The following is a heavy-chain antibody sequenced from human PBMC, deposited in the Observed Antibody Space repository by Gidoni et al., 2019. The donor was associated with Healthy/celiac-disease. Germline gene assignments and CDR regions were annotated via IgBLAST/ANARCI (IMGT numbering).Heavy chain of an antibody. CDR3: ARGIGTNSIDY. J-gene: IGHJ4*02. CDR1: GFTFSSYD. V-gene: IGHV3-13*01. D-gene: IGHD1-1*01. Sequence: EVQVVESGGGLVQPGGSLRLSCAASGFTFSSYDMHWVRQATGKGLEWVSAVGPAGDTHYTGSVKGRFTISRENAKNSLYLQMNSLRAGDTAVYYCARGIGTNSIDYWGQGTLVTVSS. CDR2: VGPAGDT.